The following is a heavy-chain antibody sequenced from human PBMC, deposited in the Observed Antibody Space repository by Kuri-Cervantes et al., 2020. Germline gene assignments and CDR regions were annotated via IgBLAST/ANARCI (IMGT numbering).Heavy chain of an antibody. CDR1: GFTFSSYS. V-gene: IGHV3-21*01. CDR3: AKEHNDILTGYPLGLY. Sequence: ETLSLTCAASGFTFSSYSMNWVRRAPGKGLEWVSSISSSSSYIHYADSVKGRFTISRDNAKNSLYLQMNSLRAEDTAVYYCAKEHNDILTGYPLGLYWGQGTLVTVSS. CDR2: ISSSSSYI. J-gene: IGHJ4*02. D-gene: IGHD3-9*01.